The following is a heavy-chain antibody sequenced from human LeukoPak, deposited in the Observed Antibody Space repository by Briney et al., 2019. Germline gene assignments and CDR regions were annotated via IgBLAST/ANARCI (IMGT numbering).Heavy chain of an antibody. V-gene: IGHV3-15*01. CDR2: IKSKTDGGTT. CDR3: TTRGYYYGSGDDYFDY. J-gene: IGHJ4*02. D-gene: IGHD3-10*01. CDR1: GFTFSNAW. Sequence: GGSLRLSCAASGFTFSNAWMSWVRQAPGTGLEWVGRIKSKTDGGTTDYAAPVKGRFTISRDDSKNTLYLQMNSLKTEDTAVYYCTTRGYYYGSGDDYFDYWGQGTLVTVSS.